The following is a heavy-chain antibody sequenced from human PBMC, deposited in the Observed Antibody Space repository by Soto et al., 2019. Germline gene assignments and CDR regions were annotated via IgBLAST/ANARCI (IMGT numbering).Heavy chain of an antibody. V-gene: IGHV4-34*01. CDR2: INHSGST. D-gene: IGHD3-22*01. CDR1: GGSFSGYY. Sequence: QVQLQQWGAGLLKPSETLSLTCAVYGGSFSGYYWSWIRQPPGKGLEWIGEINHSGSTNYNPSLKSRVTISVDTSKNQFSLKLSSVTAADTAVYYCARGELRTRNYDSSGYPLYFDYWGQGTLVTVSS. CDR3: ARGELRTRNYDSSGYPLYFDY. J-gene: IGHJ4*02.